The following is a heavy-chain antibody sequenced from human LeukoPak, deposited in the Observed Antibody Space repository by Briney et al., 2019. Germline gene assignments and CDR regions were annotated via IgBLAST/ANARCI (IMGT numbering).Heavy chain of an antibody. J-gene: IGHJ3*02. CDR1: GYTFTSYY. Sequence: ASVKVSCKASGYTFTSYYMHWVRQAPGQGLEWIGWINSNNGATNYARRFQGRVIVTRVTSISTAYMDLSGLRSDDTAMYYCARDGSRTAFDIWGQGTMVTVSS. CDR2: INSNNGAT. CDR3: ARDGSRTAFDI. V-gene: IGHV1-2*02. D-gene: IGHD1-14*01.